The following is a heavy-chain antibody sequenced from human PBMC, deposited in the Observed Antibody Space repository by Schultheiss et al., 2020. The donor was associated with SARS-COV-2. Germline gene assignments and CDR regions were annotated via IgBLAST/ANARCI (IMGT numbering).Heavy chain of an antibody. CDR3: ARAAASHEPFDY. D-gene: IGHD6-13*01. Sequence: ASVKVSCKASGYTFTSYDINWVRQATGQGLEWMGWMNPNSGNTGYAQKFQGRVTMTRDTSISTAYMELSRLRSDDTAVYYCARAAASHEPFDYWGQGTLVTVSS. J-gene: IGHJ4*02. CDR2: MNPNSGNT. CDR1: GYTFTSYD. V-gene: IGHV1-8*01.